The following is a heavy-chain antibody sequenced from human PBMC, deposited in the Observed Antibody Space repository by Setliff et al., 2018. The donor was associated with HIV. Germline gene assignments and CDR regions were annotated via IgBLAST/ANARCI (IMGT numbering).Heavy chain of an antibody. Sequence: GASVKVSCKASGYTFTSYGISWVRQAPGQGLEWMGWISAYNGNTNYAQELQGRVTMTTDTSTSTAYMELRSLRSDDTAVYYCARGPPIVVVPAALLTFDYWGQGTLVTVSS. J-gene: IGHJ4*02. CDR2: ISAYNGNT. CDR1: GYTFTSYG. V-gene: IGHV1-18*01. D-gene: IGHD2-2*01. CDR3: ARGPPIVVVPAALLTFDY.